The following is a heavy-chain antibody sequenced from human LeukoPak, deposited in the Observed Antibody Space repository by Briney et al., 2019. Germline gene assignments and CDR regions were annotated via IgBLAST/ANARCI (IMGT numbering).Heavy chain of an antibody. V-gene: IGHV3-7*01. CDR1: GFTFSSYW. J-gene: IGHJ4*02. Sequence: PGGSLRLSCAASGFTFSSYWMSWVRQAPGKGLEWVANIKQDGSEKYYVDSVKGRFTISRDNAKNSLYLQMNSLRAEDTAVYYCARSLGSGSYPADYWGQGTLVTVSS. D-gene: IGHD3-10*02. CDR2: IKQDGSEK. CDR3: ARSLGSGSYPADY.